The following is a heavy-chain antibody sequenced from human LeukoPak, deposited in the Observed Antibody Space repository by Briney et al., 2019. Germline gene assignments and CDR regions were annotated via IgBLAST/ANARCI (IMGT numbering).Heavy chain of an antibody. Sequence: GGCLRHSCAASVFSFSIQCTSGVPPAPEGGLGCVSVEYLGGDGKYYVDSVKGRFTNPRDNPENTLYLQMNILRSRNRAAYSFAVLTYQLLDYYFDYWGQGTMVTVSS. V-gene: IGHV3-7*01. CDR2: EYLGGDGK. J-gene: IGHJ4*02. D-gene: IGHD2-2*01. CDR3: AVLTYQLLDYYFDY. CDR1: VFSFSIQC.